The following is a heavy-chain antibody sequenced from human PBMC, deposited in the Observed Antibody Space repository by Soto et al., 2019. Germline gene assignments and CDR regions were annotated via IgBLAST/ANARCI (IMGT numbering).Heavy chain of an antibody. Sequence: PSETLSLTCAVYGGSFSGYYWSWIRQPPGKGLEWIGEINHSGSTNYNPSLKSRVTMSVDTSKNQFSLKLSSVTAADTAVYYCARGSYGGIAATSFYYYYGMDVWGQGTTVTVSS. V-gene: IGHV4-34*01. CDR2: INHSGST. CDR1: GGSFSGYY. CDR3: ARGSYGGIAATSFYYYYGMDV. J-gene: IGHJ6*02. D-gene: IGHD6-13*01.